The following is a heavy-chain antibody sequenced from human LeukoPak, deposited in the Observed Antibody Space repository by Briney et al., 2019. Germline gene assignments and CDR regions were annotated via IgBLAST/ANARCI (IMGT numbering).Heavy chain of an antibody. CDR2: ISGSGGST. CDR3: AKSYSSGPDAFDI. D-gene: IGHD6-19*01. J-gene: IGHJ3*02. Sequence: PGGSLRLSCAASGFTFSSYAMNWVRQAPGKGLEWVSGISGSGGSTYYADSVKGRFTISRDNSKNTLHLQINSLRAEDTAAYYCAKSYSSGPDAFDIWGQGTMVTVSS. V-gene: IGHV3-23*01. CDR1: GFTFSSYA.